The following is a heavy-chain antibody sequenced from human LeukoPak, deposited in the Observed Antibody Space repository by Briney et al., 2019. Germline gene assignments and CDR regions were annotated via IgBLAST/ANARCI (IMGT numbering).Heavy chain of an antibody. CDR3: ARDYGILTGYYNTFDY. V-gene: IGHV1-18*01. D-gene: IGHD3-9*01. J-gene: IGHJ4*02. CDR2: ISAYNGNT. Sequence: ASVKVSCKASGYTFTSYGISWVRQAPGQGLEWMGWISAYNGNTNYAQKLQGRVTMTTDTSTSTAYMELRSLRSDDTAVYYCARDYGILTGYYNTFDYWGQGTLVTVSS. CDR1: GYTFTSYG.